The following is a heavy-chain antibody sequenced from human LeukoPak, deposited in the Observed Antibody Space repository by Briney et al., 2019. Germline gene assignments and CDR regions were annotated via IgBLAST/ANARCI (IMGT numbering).Heavy chain of an antibody. CDR1: GFTFSTYG. Sequence: PGGSLRLSCAASGFTFSTYGMNWVRQAPGKGLEWVSYISGSSDSINYAESVKGRFTSSRDNAKNSLYLQMNSLRAEDTAVYYCAKSRIGFSGQLDLWGQGTLVTVSS. CDR2: ISGSSDSI. J-gene: IGHJ5*02. CDR3: AKSRIGFSGQLDL. V-gene: IGHV3-48*04. D-gene: IGHD1-26*01.